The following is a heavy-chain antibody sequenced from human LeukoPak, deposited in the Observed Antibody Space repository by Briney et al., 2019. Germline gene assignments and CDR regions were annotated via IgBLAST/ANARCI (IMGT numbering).Heavy chain of an antibody. D-gene: IGHD6-19*01. J-gene: IGHJ4*02. CDR3: AKDISSSGWTNHFDY. CDR1: GFTFDDYA. CDR2: ISWNSGSI. V-gene: IGHV3-9*01. Sequence: GGSLRLSCAASGFTFDDYAMHWVRQAPGKGLEWVSGISWNSGSIGYADSVKGRFTISRDNAKNSLYLQMNSLRAEDTALYYCAKDISSSGWTNHFDYWGQGTLVTVSS.